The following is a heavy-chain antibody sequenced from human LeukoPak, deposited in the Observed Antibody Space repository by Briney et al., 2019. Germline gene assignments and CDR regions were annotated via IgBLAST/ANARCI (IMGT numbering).Heavy chain of an antibody. Sequence: SETLSLTCTVSGGSISSYHWSWIRQPPGKGLEWIGFFYYSGSTNYNPSLKSRVTISIDTSKNQFSLKLSSVTAADTAVYYCARAPYGSATNNYYMDVWGKGTTVTVSS. CDR1: GGSISSYH. J-gene: IGHJ6*03. V-gene: IGHV4-59*01. CDR2: FYYSGST. CDR3: ARAPYGSATNNYYMDV. D-gene: IGHD3-10*01.